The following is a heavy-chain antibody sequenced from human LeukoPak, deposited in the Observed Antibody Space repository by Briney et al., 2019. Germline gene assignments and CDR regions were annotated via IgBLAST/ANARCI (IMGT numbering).Heavy chain of an antibody. Sequence: SETLSLTCTVSGGSISSSSYYWGWIRQPPGKGLEWIGNIYYSGSTYYNPSLKSRVTISVDTSKNQFSLKLSSVTAADTAVYYCARRITGTTSDSFDYWGQGTLVTVSS. D-gene: IGHD1-20*01. V-gene: IGHV4-39*01. J-gene: IGHJ4*02. CDR1: GGSISSSSYY. CDR2: IYYSGST. CDR3: ARRITGTTSDSFDY.